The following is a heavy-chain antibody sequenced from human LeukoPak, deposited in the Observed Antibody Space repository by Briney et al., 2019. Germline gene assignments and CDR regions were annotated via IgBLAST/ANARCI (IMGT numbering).Heavy chain of an antibody. V-gene: IGHV3-23*01. CDR2: ISGSGGNT. CDR1: GFTFSSYA. J-gene: IGHJ4*02. CDR3: AKCMAAPGHCYFDH. D-gene: IGHD6-13*01. Sequence: GGSLRLSCAASGFTFSSYAMTWVRQAPGKGLEWVSGISGSGGNTYYADSVKGRFTISRDNSKNTLFLQINNLGAEDTALYYCAKCMAAPGHCYFDHWGQGTLVTVSS.